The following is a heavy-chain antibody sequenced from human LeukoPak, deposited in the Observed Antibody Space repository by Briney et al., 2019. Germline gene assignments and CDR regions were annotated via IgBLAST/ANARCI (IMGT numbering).Heavy chain of an antibody. CDR3: ARGPYGDYNDY. Sequence: SETLSLTCAVYGGSFSGYYWSWICQPPGKGLEWIGEINHSGSTNYNPSLKSRVTISVDTSKNQFSLKLSSVTAADTAVYYCARGPYGDYNDYWGQGTLVTVSS. V-gene: IGHV4-34*01. D-gene: IGHD4-17*01. CDR1: GGSFSGYY. J-gene: IGHJ4*02. CDR2: INHSGST.